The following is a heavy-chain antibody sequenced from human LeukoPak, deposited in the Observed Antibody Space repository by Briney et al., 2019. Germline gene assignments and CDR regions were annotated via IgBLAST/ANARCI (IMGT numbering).Heavy chain of an antibody. V-gene: IGHV4-59*08. CDR1: GGSISSYY. J-gene: IGHJ3*02. CDR3: ARAPGDSSSWPTPRAFDI. CDR2: IYYSGST. D-gene: IGHD6-13*01. Sequence: SETLSLTCTVSGGSISSYYWSWIRQPPGKGLEWIGYIYYSGSTNYNPSLKSRVTISVDTSKNQFSLKLSSVTVADTAVYYCARAPGDSSSWPTPRAFDIWGQGTMVTVSS.